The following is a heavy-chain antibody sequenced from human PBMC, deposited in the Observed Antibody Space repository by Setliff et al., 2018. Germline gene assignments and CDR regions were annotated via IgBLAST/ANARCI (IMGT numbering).Heavy chain of an antibody. Sequence: LSLTCTVSGGSVGNSHYYWNWIRQPAGKGLEWVGRIRNKARIYTTEYAASVEGRFTVSRDDSKNSLFLQMNSLKTEDTAVYYCARVGAKVPAPSDVWGKGTTVTVSS. D-gene: IGHD2-2*01. CDR2: IRNKARIYTT. J-gene: IGHJ6*04. CDR1: GGSVGNSHYY. CDR3: ARVGAKVPAPSDV. V-gene: IGHV3-72*01.